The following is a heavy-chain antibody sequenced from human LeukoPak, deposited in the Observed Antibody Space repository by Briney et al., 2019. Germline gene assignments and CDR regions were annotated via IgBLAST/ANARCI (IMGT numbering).Heavy chain of an antibody. Sequence: GGSLRLSCAASGFTFDDYDMSWVRQAPGKGLEWVAGITWNGGGTGYVGSVKGRFTISRDKAKKSLYLQMNSLRAEDTALYYCGGDGYGDHVVDYWGQGTLVTVSS. CDR3: GGDGYGDHVVDY. CDR1: GFTFDDYD. J-gene: IGHJ4*02. D-gene: IGHD4-17*01. CDR2: ITWNGGGT. V-gene: IGHV3-20*04.